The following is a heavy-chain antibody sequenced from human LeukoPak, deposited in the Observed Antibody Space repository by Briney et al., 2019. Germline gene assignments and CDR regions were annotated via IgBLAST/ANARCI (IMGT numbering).Heavy chain of an antibody. CDR2: ISSSSSYI. CDR3: ARDLLHDYGAVPHYGMDV. Sequence: GGSLRLSCAASGFTFSSYSMNWVRQAPGKGLEWVSSISSSSSYIYYADSVKGRFTISRDNAKNSLYLQMNSLRAEDTAVYYCARDLLHDYGAVPHYGMDVWGQGTTVTVSS. D-gene: IGHD4-17*01. V-gene: IGHV3-21*01. J-gene: IGHJ6*02. CDR1: GFTFSSYS.